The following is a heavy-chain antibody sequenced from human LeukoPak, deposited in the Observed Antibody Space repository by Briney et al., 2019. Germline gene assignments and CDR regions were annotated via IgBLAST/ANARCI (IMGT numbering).Heavy chain of an antibody. Sequence: KPSETLSLTCTVSGASISSSSYYWGWIRQPPGKGLEGIGSIYYSGRTYYNPSLKSRVTISVDTSKSQFSLKLSSVPAADTAVYYCARHRGGSSGHLPYWGQGTLVTVSS. CDR3: ARHRGGSSGHLPY. CDR2: IYYSGRT. V-gene: IGHV4-39*01. CDR1: GASISSSSYY. D-gene: IGHD3-22*01. J-gene: IGHJ4*02.